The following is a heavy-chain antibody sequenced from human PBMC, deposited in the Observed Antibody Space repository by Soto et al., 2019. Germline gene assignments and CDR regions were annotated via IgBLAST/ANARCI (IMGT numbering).Heavy chain of an antibody. CDR2: ISYDGSNK. V-gene: IGHV3-30-3*01. J-gene: IGHJ4*02. CDR3: ARDRRAGGIAVAGPFDY. Sequence: GGSLRLSCAASGFTFSSYAMHWVRQAPGKGLEWVAVISYDGSNKYYADSVKGRFTISRDNSRNTLYLQMNSLRAEDTAVYYCARDRRAGGIAVAGPFDYWGQGTLVTVSS. CDR1: GFTFSSYA. D-gene: IGHD6-19*01.